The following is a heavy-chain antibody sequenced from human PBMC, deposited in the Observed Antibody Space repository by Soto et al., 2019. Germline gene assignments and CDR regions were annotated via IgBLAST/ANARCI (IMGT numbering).Heavy chain of an antibody. CDR3: ARPKEYYDILTGRDAFDI. CDR2: ISSSSSTI. D-gene: IGHD3-9*01. CDR1: GFTFSSYS. J-gene: IGHJ3*02. V-gene: IGHV3-48*02. Sequence: EVQLVASGGGLVQPGGSLRLSCAASGFTFSSYSMNWVRQAPGKGLEWVSYISSSSSTIYYADSVKGRFTISRDNAKNSLYLQMSSLRDEDTDVYYCARPKEYYDILTGRDAFDIWGQGTMVTVSS.